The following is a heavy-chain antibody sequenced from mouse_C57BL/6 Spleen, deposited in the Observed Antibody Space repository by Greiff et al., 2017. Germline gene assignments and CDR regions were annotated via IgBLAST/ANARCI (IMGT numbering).Heavy chain of an antibody. CDR2: IDPSDSET. D-gene: IGHD2-4*01. CDR3: AKSGDYDDYCDIDY. J-gene: IGHJ4*01. CDR1: GYTFTSYW. V-gene: IGHV1-52*01. Sequence: QVQLKQPGAELVRPGSSVKLSCKASGYTFTSYWMHWVKQRPIQGLEWIGNIDPSDSETHYNQKFKDKATLTVDKSSSTAYMQLSSLTSEDSAVYYCAKSGDYDDYCDIDYWGQGTSVTVSS.